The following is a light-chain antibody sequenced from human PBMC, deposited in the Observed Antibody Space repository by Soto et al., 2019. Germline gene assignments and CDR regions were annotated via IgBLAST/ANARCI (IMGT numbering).Light chain of an antibody. CDR2: GAS. V-gene: IGKV3-15*01. CDR1: QSVTSN. CDR3: QQYDNWPPGT. Sequence: EMVMTQSPATLSVSVGERATLSCRASQSVTSNLAWYQQKPGQAPRLLIYGASTWSTGIPARFSGSGTGTHFTLTISSLQSEDFAVYDCQQYDNWPPGTFGQGTKLGIK. J-gene: IGKJ2*01.